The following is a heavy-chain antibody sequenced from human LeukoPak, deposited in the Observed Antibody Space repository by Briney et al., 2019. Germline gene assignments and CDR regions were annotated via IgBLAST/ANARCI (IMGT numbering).Heavy chain of an antibody. CDR2: MNPNSGNT. CDR3: ARVSGLDNSSSWYTSNYYYYYYMDV. D-gene: IGHD6-13*01. CDR1: GYTFTSYD. Sequence: ASVKVSCKASGYTFTSYDINWVRQATGQGLEWMGWMNPNSGNTGYAQKFQGRVTITRNTSISAAYMELSSLRSEDTAVYYCARVSGLDNSSSWYTSNYYYYYYMDVWGKGTTVTVSS. J-gene: IGHJ6*03. V-gene: IGHV1-8*03.